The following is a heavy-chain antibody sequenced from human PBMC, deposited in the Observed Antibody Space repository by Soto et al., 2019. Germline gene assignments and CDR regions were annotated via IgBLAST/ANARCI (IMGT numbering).Heavy chain of an antibody. CDR1: GYSFTTYG. CDR2: TSSNNGKT. D-gene: IGHD3-16*01. J-gene: IGHJ4*02. CDR3: ARTSLGESEDYFDY. Sequence: ASVKVSCKTSGYSFTTYGISWVRQAPGQGLEWMGWTSSNNGKTKYAQKFQGRVTMTTDKSTNTVHMELRSLRSGDTAVYYCARTSLGESEDYFDYWGQGTLVTVSS. V-gene: IGHV1-18*01.